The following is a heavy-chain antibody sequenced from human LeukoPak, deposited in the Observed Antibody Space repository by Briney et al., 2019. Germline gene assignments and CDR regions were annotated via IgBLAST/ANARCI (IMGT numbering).Heavy chain of an antibody. CDR1: GFTFRSCA. V-gene: IGHV3-64D*06. D-gene: IGHD1-26*01. Sequence: GGSLRLSCSAFGFTFRSCAMHWVRQAPGKGLEYVSTITSNGGSTYYADSAKGRFTISRDNSKNTLYLQMSSLRTEDTAVYYCTKDRSGTYSFDYWGQGTLVTVSS. CDR2: ITSNGGST. CDR3: TKDRSGTYSFDY. J-gene: IGHJ4*02.